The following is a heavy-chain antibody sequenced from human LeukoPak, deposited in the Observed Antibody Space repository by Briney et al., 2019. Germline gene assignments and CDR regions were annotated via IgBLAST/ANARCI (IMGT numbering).Heavy chain of an antibody. Sequence: GGTLRLSCAGSGFTFSSYGMSWVRQAPGKGLEWVSAIRGTGTSTYYADSVKGRFTISRDNSKNTLYLQMNSLRAEDTAVYYCARDIYYDSSGYYVYWGQGTLVTVSS. V-gene: IGHV3-23*01. J-gene: IGHJ4*02. CDR1: GFTFSSYG. D-gene: IGHD3-22*01. CDR2: IRGTGTST. CDR3: ARDIYYDSSGYYVY.